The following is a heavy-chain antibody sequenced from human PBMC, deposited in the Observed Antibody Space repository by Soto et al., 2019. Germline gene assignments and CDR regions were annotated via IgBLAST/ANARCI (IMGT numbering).Heavy chain of an antibody. CDR1: GFTFSSYA. Sequence: QVQLVESGGGVVQPGRSLRLSCAASGFTFSSYAMHWVRQAPGKGLEWVAVISYDGSNKYYADSVKGRFTISRDNSKNTLYLQMNSLRAEDTAVHYCARDGEYYYILTGYQSYYYYGMDVWGQGTTVTVSS. CDR3: ARDGEYYYILTGYQSYYYYGMDV. D-gene: IGHD3-9*01. V-gene: IGHV3-30-3*01. CDR2: ISYDGSNK. J-gene: IGHJ6*02.